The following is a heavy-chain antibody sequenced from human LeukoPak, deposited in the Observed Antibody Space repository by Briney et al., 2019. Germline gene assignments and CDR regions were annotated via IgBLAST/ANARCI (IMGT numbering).Heavy chain of an antibody. D-gene: IGHD6-13*01. CDR2: IRYDGSNK. J-gene: IGHJ4*02. CDR1: GFTFSSYG. CDR3: AKDRIAASAYFDY. Sequence: GGSLRLSCAASGFTFSSYGMHWVRQAPGKGLEWVAFIRYDGSNKYYADSVKGRFTISRDNSKHTLYLQMNSLRAEDTAVYYCAKDRIAASAYFDYWGQGTLVTVSS. V-gene: IGHV3-30*02.